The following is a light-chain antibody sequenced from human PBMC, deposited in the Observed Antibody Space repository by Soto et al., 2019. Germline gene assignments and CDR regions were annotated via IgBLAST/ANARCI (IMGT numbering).Light chain of an antibody. CDR2: GAS. CDR1: QSVSSY. V-gene: IGKV3-20*01. CDR3: QHYNSSPPIT. Sequence: EIVLTQSPATLSLSPGERATLSCRASQSVSSYLAWYQQKPGQAPRLLIYGASNRATGIPDRFSGSGSGTDFTLTISRLEPEDFAVYYCQHYNSSPPITFGQGTRLEIK. J-gene: IGKJ5*01.